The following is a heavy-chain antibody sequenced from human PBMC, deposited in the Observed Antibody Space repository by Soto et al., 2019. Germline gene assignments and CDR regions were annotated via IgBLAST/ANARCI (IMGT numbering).Heavy chain of an antibody. CDR3: ARDYGYSSSWSYYYYGMDV. D-gene: IGHD6-13*01. Sequence: GGSLRLSCAASGFNFSSYSMNWVRQAPGKGLEWVSYISSSSSTICYADSVKGRFTISRGNAKNSLYLQMNSLRDEDTAVYYCARDYGYSSSWSYYYYGMDVWGQGTTVTVSS. CDR2: ISSSSSTI. CDR1: GFNFSSYS. V-gene: IGHV3-48*02. J-gene: IGHJ6*02.